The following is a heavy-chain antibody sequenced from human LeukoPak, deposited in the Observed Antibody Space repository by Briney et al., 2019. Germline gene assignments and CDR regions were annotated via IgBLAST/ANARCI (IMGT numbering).Heavy chain of an antibody. Sequence: AGGSLGLSCAASGFTFSSYEMNWVRQAPGKGLEWVSYISSSGSTIYYADSVKGRFTISRDNAKNSLYLQMNSLRAEDTAVYYCARDRDIVVVETYYYYGMDVWGKGTTVTVSS. D-gene: IGHD2-15*01. CDR2: ISSSGSTI. CDR1: GFTFSSYE. V-gene: IGHV3-48*03. J-gene: IGHJ6*04. CDR3: ARDRDIVVVETYYYYGMDV.